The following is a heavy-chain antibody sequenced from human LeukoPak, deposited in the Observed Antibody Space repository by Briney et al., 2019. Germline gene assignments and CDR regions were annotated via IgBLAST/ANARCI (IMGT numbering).Heavy chain of an antibody. CDR3: AKDTYYYDSSGYYFIDY. V-gene: IGHV3-23*01. J-gene: IGHJ4*02. D-gene: IGHD3-22*01. CDR2: ISGSGGST. CDR1: GFTFSSYA. Sequence: GGSLRLSCAASGFTFSSYAMSWVRQAPGKGLEWVSAISGSGGSTYYVDSVKGRFTISRDNSKNTLYLQMNSLRAEDTAVYYCAKDTYYYDSSGYYFIDYWGQGTLVTVSS.